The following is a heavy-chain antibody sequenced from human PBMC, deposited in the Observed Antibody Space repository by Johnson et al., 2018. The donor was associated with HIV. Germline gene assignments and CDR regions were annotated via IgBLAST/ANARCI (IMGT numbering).Heavy chain of an antibody. J-gene: IGHJ3*02. V-gene: IGHV3-20*04. CDR2: INWSGGTT. CDR3: SKVRSGWSTGAFDI. Sequence: VQLVESGGGVERPGGSLRLSCAGSGFTFDDHGMSWVRQVPGKGLEWVSGINWSGGTTGYADSVQCRFAISRDNTKNSLYLEMKSLRAEDTAVYYCSKVRSGWSTGAFDIWGQGTMVTVSS. CDR1: GFTFDDHG. D-gene: IGHD6-19*01.